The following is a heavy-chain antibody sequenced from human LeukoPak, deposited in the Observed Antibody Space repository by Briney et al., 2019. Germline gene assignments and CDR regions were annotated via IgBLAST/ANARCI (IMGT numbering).Heavy chain of an antibody. D-gene: IGHD6-13*01. CDR2: IYHSGST. Sequence: SETLSLTCTVSGYSISSGYYWGWIRQPPGKGLEWIGSIYHSGSTYYNPSLKSRVTISVDTSKNQFSLHLRSVTAADTAVYYCASLPAAAIYYYYYMDGWCKGTTVTVFS. CDR3: ASLPAAAIYYYYYMDG. CDR1: GYSISSGYY. J-gene: IGHJ6*03. V-gene: IGHV4-38-2*02.